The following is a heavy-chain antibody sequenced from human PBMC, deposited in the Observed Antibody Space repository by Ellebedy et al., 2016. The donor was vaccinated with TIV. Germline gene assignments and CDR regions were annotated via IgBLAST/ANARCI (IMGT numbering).Heavy chain of an antibody. CDR3: AGRGY. CDR1: GFTFSSYY. J-gene: IGHJ4*02. Sequence: GGSLRLXCAASGFTFSSYYMNWVRQAPGKGLEWVANIKQDGSEKYYVDSVKGRFTISRDNAKNSLYLQMNSLRAEDTAVYYCAGRGYWGQGTLVTVSS. D-gene: IGHD3-10*01. V-gene: IGHV3-7*01. CDR2: IKQDGSEK.